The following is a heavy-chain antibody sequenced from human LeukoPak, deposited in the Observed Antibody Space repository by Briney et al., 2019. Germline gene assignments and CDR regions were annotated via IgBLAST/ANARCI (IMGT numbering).Heavy chain of an antibody. V-gene: IGHV4-34*01. D-gene: IGHD6-19*01. J-gene: IGHJ6*03. CDR2: INHSGST. Sequence: SETLSLTCAVYGGSFSGYSWSWIRQPPGKGLEWIGEINHSGSTNYNPSLKSRVTISVDTSKNQFSLKLSSVTAADTAVYYCVRHGRAVAGTNYYYYMDVWGKGTTVTVSS. CDR1: GGSFSGYS. CDR3: VRHGRAVAGTNYYYYMDV.